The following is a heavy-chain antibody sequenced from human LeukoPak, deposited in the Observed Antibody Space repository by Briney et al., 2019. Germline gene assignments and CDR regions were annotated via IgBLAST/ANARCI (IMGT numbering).Heavy chain of an antibody. CDR3: ARGGSPDYGQRNWFDP. D-gene: IGHD3-16*01. J-gene: IGHJ5*02. CDR2: IIPIFGTA. Sequence: SVKVSCKASGGTFSSYAISWVRQAPGQGLEWMGGIIPIFGTANYAQKFQGRDTITTDESTSTAYMELSSLRSEDTAVYYCARGGSPDYGQRNWFDPWGQGTLVTVSS. CDR1: GGTFSSYA. V-gene: IGHV1-69*05.